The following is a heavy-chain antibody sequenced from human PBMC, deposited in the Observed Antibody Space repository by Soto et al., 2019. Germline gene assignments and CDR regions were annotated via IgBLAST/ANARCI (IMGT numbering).Heavy chain of an antibody. CDR1: GFSLSTSGVG. J-gene: IGHJ5*02. CDR2: IYWDDDK. Sequence: QITLKESGPTLVKPTQTLTLTCTFSGFSLSTSGVGVGWIRQPPGKALEWLALIYWDDDKRYSPSLKSRLTITNDTSKNQVVPTMTTMDPMDTATYYCAHRRSGTPLPPNWFDPWGQGTLVTVSS. CDR3: AHRRSGTPLPPNWFDP. D-gene: IGHD1-1*01. V-gene: IGHV2-5*02.